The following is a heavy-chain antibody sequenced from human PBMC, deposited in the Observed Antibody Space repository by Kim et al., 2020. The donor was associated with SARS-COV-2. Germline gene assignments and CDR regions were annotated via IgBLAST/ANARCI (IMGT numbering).Heavy chain of an antibody. CDR2: IYYSGST. J-gene: IGHJ5*02. V-gene: IGHV4-39*02. Sequence: SETLSLTCTVSGGSISSSSYYWGWIRQPPGKGLEWIGSIYYSGSTYYNPSLKSRVTISVDTSKNQFSLKLSSVTAADTAVYYCARDGISPRPITMIVGVINLAWFDPWGQGTLVTVSS. D-gene: IGHD3-22*01. CDR3: ARDGISPRPITMIVGVINLAWFDP. CDR1: GGSISSSSYY.